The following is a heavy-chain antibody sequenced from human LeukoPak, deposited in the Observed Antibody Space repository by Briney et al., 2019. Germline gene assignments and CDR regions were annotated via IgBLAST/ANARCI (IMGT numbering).Heavy chain of an antibody. D-gene: IGHD2-2*01. CDR3: AKNHEHGRYAGFDF. CDR1: GFTFSSYA. Sequence: PGGSLRLSCAASGFTFSSYAMSWVRQAPGKGLEWVADISGSGGSTYYADSVKGRFSVSRDNSKNMAYLELNSLRAEDTAVYYCAKNHEHGRYAGFDFWAEGALVAVSS. V-gene: IGHV3-23*01. CDR2: ISGSGGST. J-gene: IGHJ3*01.